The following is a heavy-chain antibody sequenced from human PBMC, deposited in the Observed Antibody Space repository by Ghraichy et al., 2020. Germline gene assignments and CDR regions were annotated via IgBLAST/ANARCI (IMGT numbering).Heavy chain of an antibody. V-gene: IGHV1-24*01. CDR2: FDPEDGET. Sequence: ASVKVSSKVSGYTLTELSMHWVRQAPGKGLEWMGGFDPEDGETIYAQKFQGRVTMTEDTSTDTAYMELSSLRSEDTAVYYCATLGRFYYDSSGYFWFDPWGQGTLVTVSS. D-gene: IGHD3-22*01. J-gene: IGHJ5*02. CDR1: GYTLTELS. CDR3: ATLGRFYYDSSGYFWFDP.